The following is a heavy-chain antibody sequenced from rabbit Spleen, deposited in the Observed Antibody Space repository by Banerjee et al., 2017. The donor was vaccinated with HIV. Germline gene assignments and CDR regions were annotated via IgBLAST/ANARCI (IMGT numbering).Heavy chain of an antibody. CDR2: IDTGSGST. V-gene: IGHV1S43*01. CDR3: ARDEDVRGAWFGL. D-gene: IGHD1-1*01. CDR1: GFSLNSYD. Sequence: QQQLEESGGGLVKPGGTLTLTCKASGFSLNSYDVCWVRQAPGKGLEWIACIDTGSGSTYYASRVNGRFSISRSTSLNTVDLRLTSLAAADTATYFCARDEDVRGAWFGLWGPGTLVTVS. J-gene: IGHJ4*01.